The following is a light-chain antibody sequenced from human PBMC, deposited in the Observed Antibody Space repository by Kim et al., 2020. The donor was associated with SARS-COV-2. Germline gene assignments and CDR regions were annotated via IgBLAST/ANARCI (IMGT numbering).Light chain of an antibody. CDR3: QSRDSGSIVL. Sequence: SSELTQDPAVSVALGQTVRITCQGDSLRKYYATWYQQRPRQAPVLVIYGRNNRPSGIPDRFSGSSSGNTASLTIGGAQAEDEADYYCQSRDSGSIVLFGGGTQLTVL. V-gene: IGLV3-19*01. CDR1: SLRKYY. J-gene: IGLJ2*01. CDR2: GRN.